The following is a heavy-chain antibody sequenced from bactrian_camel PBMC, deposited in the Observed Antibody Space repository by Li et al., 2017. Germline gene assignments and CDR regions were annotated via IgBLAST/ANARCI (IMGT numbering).Heavy chain of an antibody. Sequence: HVQLVESGGGSVEAGGSLRLSCKASVSTARMGWFRQAPGKGREDVASIHRSGTTYYSDTVKGRFTISQDNAKNMLYLQMGSLTPEDSAMYHCADISGCSSGRWYYNYWGQGTQVTVS. CDR3: ADISGCSSGRWYYNY. J-gene: IGHJ4*01. V-gene: IGHV3S53*01. CDR1: VSTAR. D-gene: IGHD3*01. CDR2: IHRSGTT.